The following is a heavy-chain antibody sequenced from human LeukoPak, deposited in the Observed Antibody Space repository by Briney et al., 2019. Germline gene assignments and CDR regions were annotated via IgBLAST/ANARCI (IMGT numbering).Heavy chain of an antibody. CDR2: ISWNSGSI. CDR1: GFTFDDYA. V-gene: IGHV3-9*01. J-gene: IGHJ4*02. D-gene: IGHD3-22*01. Sequence: PGGSLRLSCAASGFTFDDYAMHWVRQAPGKGLEWVSGISWNSGSIGYADSVKGRFTISRDNAKNSLYLQMNSLRAEDTALYYCVKDTGGGYFDSSGYADCWGQGTLVTVSS. CDR3: VKDTGGGYFDSSGYADC.